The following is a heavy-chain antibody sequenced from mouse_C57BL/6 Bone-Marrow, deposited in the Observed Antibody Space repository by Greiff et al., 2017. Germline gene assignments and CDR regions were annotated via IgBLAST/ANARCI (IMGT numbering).Heavy chain of an antibody. CDR3: ARGDNDYERFAY. D-gene: IGHD2-4*01. J-gene: IGHJ3*01. Sequence: QVQLQQPGAELVRPGSSVKLSCKASGYTFTSYWMDWVKQRPGQGLEWIGNIYPSDSETHYNQKFKDKATLTVDKSSSTAYMQLSSQTSEDSAVYYCARGDNDYERFAYWGQGTLVTVSA. CDR1: GYTFTSYW. CDR2: IYPSDSET. V-gene: IGHV1-61*01.